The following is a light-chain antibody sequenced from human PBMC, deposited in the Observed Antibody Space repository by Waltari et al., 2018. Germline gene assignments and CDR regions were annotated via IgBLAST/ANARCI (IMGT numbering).Light chain of an antibody. CDR3: SSYAGTSTWV. CDR2: EGS. J-gene: IGLJ3*02. V-gene: IGLV2-23*01. CDR1: SSDIGPYKL. Sequence: QSALTQPASVSGSPGQSITISCTGTSSDIGPYKLVSWYQQHPGKAPKLMIYEGSKRPSGVSNRFSGSKSGNTASLTISGLQAEDEADYYCSSYAGTSTWVFGGGTKLTVL.